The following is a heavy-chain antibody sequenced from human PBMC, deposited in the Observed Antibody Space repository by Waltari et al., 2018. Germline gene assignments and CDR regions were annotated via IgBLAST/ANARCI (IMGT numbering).Heavy chain of an antibody. D-gene: IGHD5-12*01. CDR1: GGTFSSYA. CDR2: IIPIPGIA. V-gene: IGHV1-69*04. CDR3: ARGATITEDAFDI. Sequence: QVQLVQSGAEVKKPGSSVKVSCKASGGTFSSYAISWVRQAPGQGLEWMGGIIPIPGIANSAQNYQGRVTIPADESTSTAYMELSSLRSEDTAVYYCARGATITEDAFDIRGHGTMVTVSS. J-gene: IGHJ3*02.